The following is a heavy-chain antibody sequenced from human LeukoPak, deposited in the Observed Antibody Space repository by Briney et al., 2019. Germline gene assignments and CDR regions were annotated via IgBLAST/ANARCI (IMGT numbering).Heavy chain of an antibody. CDR3: ARHAPWTSIDY. CDR2: IYYGGTT. V-gene: IGHV4-39*01. CDR1: GGSISSSIYY. Sequence: SETLSLTCTVSGGSISSSIYYWGWIRQPPGKGLEWIGNIYYGGTTYYNPSLKSRVTISVDTSKNQFSLKLSSVTAADTAVYYCARHAPWTSIDYWGQGTLVTVSS. J-gene: IGHJ4*02. D-gene: IGHD3/OR15-3a*01.